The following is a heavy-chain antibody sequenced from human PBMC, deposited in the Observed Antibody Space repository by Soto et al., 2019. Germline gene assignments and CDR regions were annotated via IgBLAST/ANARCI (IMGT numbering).Heavy chain of an antibody. CDR1: GFTFGDYA. Sequence: GGSLRLSCTASGFTFGDYAMSWVRQAPGKGLEWVGFIRSKAYGGTTEYAASVKGRFTISRDDSKSIAYLQMNSLKTEDTAVYYCTRVLAARPAYFDYWGQGTLVTSPQ. CDR3: TRVLAARPAYFDY. CDR2: IRSKAYGGTT. V-gene: IGHV3-49*04. J-gene: IGHJ4*02. D-gene: IGHD6-6*01.